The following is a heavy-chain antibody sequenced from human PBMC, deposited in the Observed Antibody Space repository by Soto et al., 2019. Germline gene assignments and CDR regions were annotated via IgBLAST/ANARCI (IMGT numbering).Heavy chain of an antibody. J-gene: IGHJ4*02. CDR1: GDTFKNYD. CDR2: IIPIFGTP. D-gene: IGHD6-13*01. CDR3: ASSYGTNWYGDY. V-gene: IGHV1-69*13. Sequence: ASVKVSCKASGDTFKNYDFTWVRQAPGQGLEWMGGIIPIFGTPNYAQKFQGRVTITADESTSAVYMELSSLRSEDTAVYYCASSYGTNWYGDYWGQGTLVTVSS.